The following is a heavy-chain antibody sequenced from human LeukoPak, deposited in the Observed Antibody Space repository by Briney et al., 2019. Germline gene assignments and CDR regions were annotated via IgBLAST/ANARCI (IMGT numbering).Heavy chain of an antibody. CDR3: ARGRTPWIQLFKQWYYYYYMDV. D-gene: IGHD5-18*01. J-gene: IGHJ6*03. CDR1: GYTFTSYG. Sequence: ASVKVSCKASGYTFTSYGISWVRQAPGQGLEWMGWISAYNGNTNYAQKLQGRVTMTTDTSTSTAYMELRSLRSEDTAVYYCARGRTPWIQLFKQWYYYYYMDVWGKGTTVTVSS. V-gene: IGHV1-18*01. CDR2: ISAYNGNT.